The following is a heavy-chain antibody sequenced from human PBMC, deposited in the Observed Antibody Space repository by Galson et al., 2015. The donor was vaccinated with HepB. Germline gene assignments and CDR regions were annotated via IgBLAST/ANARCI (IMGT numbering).Heavy chain of an antibody. D-gene: IGHD5-18*01. J-gene: IGHJ4*02. V-gene: IGHV3-23*01. Sequence: SLRLSCAASGFTFSRFAMSWVRQAPGKGLQWVSAISGSGGRTYYADSVKGRFTISRDNSKNTLYLQMNSLRAEDTAVYYCARPIQLWNKNYFDYWGQGTLVTVSS. CDR3: ARPIQLWNKNYFDY. CDR2: ISGSGGRT. CDR1: GFTFSRFA.